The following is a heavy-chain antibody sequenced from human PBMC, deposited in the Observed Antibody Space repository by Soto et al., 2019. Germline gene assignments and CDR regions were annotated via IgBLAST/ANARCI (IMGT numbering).Heavy chain of an antibody. V-gene: IGHV4-38-2*01. Sequence: SETLSLTCAVSGYSISSGYYWGWIRQPPGKGLEWIGSIYHSGSTYYNPSLKSRVTISVDTSKNQFSLKLSSVTAADTAVYYCARAGPVRVYTGYHPTGWYFDYWGQGTLVTVSS. CDR2: IYHSGST. CDR1: GYSISSGYY. J-gene: IGHJ4*02. D-gene: IGHD5-18*01. CDR3: ARAGPVRVYTGYHPTGWYFDY.